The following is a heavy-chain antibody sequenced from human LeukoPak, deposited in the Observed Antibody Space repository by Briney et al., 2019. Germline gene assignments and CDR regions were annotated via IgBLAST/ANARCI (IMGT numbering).Heavy chain of an antibody. CDR2: IYYSGST. CDR3: ARAVVLGAATNWFDP. CDR1: GGSISSGDYY. J-gene: IGHJ5*02. Sequence: SQTLSLTCTVSGGSISSGDYYWSWIRQPPGKGLEWIGYIYYSGSTYYNPSLKSRVTISVDTSKNQFSLKLSSVTAADTAVYYCARAVVLGAATNWFDPWGQGTLVTVSS. V-gene: IGHV4-30-4*01. D-gene: IGHD2-15*01.